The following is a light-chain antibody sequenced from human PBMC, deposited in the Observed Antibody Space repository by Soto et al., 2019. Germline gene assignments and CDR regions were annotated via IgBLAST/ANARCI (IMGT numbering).Light chain of an antibody. V-gene: IGKV3-15*01. J-gene: IGKJ1*01. CDR2: GAS. CDR1: QSVSTS. CDR3: QQHNNCPWT. Sequence: EIVMTQSPATLSLSPGERATLSCRASQSVSTSLAWYLQKPGQAPRLLIYGASTRATGIPARFSGSGSGTEFTLTISSLQSEDFAVYYCQQHNNCPWTFGQGTKVEIK.